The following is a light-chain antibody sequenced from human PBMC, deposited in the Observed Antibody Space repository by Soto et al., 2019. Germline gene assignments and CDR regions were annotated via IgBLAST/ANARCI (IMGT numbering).Light chain of an antibody. CDR2: DAS. V-gene: IGKV3-11*01. Sequence: EIVLKQSPATLSLSPGESATLSCRASQSVSSYLAWYQQKPDQAPRLLIYDASNRATGVPARFSGSGSGTDFTLTSSRLEPEDFAVYYCQQRSNWPLTFGGGTKVEIK. CDR3: QQRSNWPLT. J-gene: IGKJ4*01. CDR1: QSVSSY.